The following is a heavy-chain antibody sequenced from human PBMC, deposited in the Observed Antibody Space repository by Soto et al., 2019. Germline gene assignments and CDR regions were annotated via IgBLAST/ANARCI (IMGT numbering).Heavy chain of an antibody. J-gene: IGHJ6*02. D-gene: IGHD2-2*01. CDR3: ARDGIVVVPAAIDYYYYGMDV. CDR2: ISSSSSTI. CDR1: GFTFSSYS. V-gene: IGHV3-48*02. Sequence: PGGSLRLSCAASGFTFSSYSMNWVRQAPGKGLEWVSYISSSSSTIYYADSVKGRFTISRDNAKNSLYLQMNSLRDEDTAVYYCARDGIVVVPAAIDYYYYGMDVWGQGTTVTVSS.